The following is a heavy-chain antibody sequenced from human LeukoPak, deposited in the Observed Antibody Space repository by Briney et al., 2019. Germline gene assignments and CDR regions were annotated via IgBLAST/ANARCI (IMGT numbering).Heavy chain of an antibody. CDR2: ISSSSSYI. CDR3: ARVDIVIKSSYYYYYYGMDV. D-gene: IGHD2/OR15-2a*01. CDR1: GFTFSSYS. Sequence: GGSLRLSCAASGFTFSSYSMNLVRQAPGKGLEWVSSISSSSSYIYYADSVKGRFTISRDNAKNSLYLQMNSLRAEDTAVYYCARVDIVIKSSYYYYYYGMDVWGQGTTVTVSS. J-gene: IGHJ6*02. V-gene: IGHV3-21*01.